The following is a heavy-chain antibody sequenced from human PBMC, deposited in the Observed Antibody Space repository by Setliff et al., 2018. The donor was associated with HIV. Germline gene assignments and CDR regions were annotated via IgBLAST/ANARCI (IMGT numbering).Heavy chain of an antibody. V-gene: IGHV3-15*01. CDR3: TRGGYNWNPNWFDP. D-gene: IGHD1-20*01. J-gene: IGHJ5*02. CDR2: IQSNSIGGTI. Sequence: GGSLRLSCAASGFTFTNAWMTWVRQAPGKGLEWLGRIQSNSIGGTILYGASVKGRFTISRDDSKSIAYLQMNSLKTEDTAVYYCTRGGYNWNPNWFDPWGQGTLVTVSS. CDR1: GFTFTNAW.